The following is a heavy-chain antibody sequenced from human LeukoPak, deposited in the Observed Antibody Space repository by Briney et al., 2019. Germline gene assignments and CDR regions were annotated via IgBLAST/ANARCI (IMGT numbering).Heavy chain of an antibody. CDR2: ISSSGSTI. Sequence: NTGGSLRLSCTVSGFTVSSNSMSWVRQAPGKGLEWVSYISSSGSTIYYADSVKGRFTISRDNAKNSLYLQMNSLRAEDTAVYYCARDLLERYSSPNNYYYYMDVWGKGTTVTVSS. J-gene: IGHJ6*03. CDR1: GFTVSSNS. CDR3: ARDLLERYSSPNNYYYYMDV. V-gene: IGHV3-11*04. D-gene: IGHD6-13*01.